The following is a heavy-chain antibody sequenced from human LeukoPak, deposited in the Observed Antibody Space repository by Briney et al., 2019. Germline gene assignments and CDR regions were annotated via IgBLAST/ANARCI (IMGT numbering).Heavy chain of an antibody. CDR1: GFSLSSYS. Sequence: PGGSLRLSCAASGFSLSSYSMNWVRQAPGKGLEWVSYISSSSSSIYYADSVRGRFTISRDNAKNSLYLQMNSLRAEDTAVYYCARRLDSSGWYFIDYWGHGTLVTVSS. J-gene: IGHJ4*01. CDR3: ARRLDSSGWYFIDY. D-gene: IGHD6-19*01. CDR2: ISSSSSSI. V-gene: IGHV3-48*01.